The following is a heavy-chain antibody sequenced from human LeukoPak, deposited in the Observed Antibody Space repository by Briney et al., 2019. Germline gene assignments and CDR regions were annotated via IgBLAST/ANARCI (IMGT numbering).Heavy chain of an antibody. CDR2: INNDGSST. CDR1: GFTFSSYW. Sequence: GGSLRLSCAASGFTFSSYWMHWVRQAPGKGLVWVSHINNDGSSTSYADSVKGGFTISRDNAKNTLYPQMNSLRTEDTAVYYCACYGIAPPYWGQGTLVTVSS. CDR3: ACYGIAPPY. V-gene: IGHV3-74*01. D-gene: IGHD2-15*01. J-gene: IGHJ4*02.